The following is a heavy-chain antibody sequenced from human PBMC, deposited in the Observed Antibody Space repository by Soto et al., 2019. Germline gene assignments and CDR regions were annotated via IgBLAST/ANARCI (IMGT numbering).Heavy chain of an antibody. CDR2: INHSGST. J-gene: IGHJ4*02. D-gene: IGHD3-10*01. V-gene: IGHV4-34*01. Sequence: SEPLSLTCAVYGGSFSGYYWSGIRQPPGKGLEWIGEINHSGSTNYNPSLKSRVTISVDTSKNQFSLKLSSVTAADTAVYYCAITYYYGSGSYYTDYWGQGTLVTVSS. CDR3: AITYYYGSGSYYTDY. CDR1: GGSFSGYY.